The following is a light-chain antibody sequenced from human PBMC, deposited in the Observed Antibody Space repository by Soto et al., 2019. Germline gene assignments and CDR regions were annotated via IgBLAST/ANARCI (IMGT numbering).Light chain of an antibody. J-gene: IGLJ3*02. CDR3: GASDISLSAGV. V-gene: IGLV1-51*01. CDR2: DNN. Sequence: QSVLTQPPSASGSPGQKVTISCSGSSCNIGNNHVSWYQHLPGTDPKLLIYDNNNRPSDMPDRFSGSNSGTSATLGTTGLQPGDEADYYCGASDISLSAGVFGGGTKLTVL. CDR1: SCNIGNNH.